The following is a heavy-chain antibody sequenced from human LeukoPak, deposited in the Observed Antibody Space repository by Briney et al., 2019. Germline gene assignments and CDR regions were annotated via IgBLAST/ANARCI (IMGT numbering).Heavy chain of an antibody. CDR2: IHYSGST. V-gene: IGHV4-39*01. CDR3: AALDSSSGWFDP. Sequence: PSETLSLTCSVSGTSISSSGYFWGWIRQSPGKGLQWIGSIHYSGSTFYNPSLKSRVAISQDTYKDQFSLKLTSVTAADTAVYYCAALDSSSGWFDPWGRGILVTVSS. J-gene: IGHJ5*02. D-gene: IGHD6-6*01. CDR1: GTSISSSGYF.